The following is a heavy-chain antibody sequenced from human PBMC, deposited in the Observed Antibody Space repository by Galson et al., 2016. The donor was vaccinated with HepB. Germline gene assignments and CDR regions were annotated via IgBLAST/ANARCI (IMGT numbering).Heavy chain of an antibody. CDR2: ITGSGNNT. J-gene: IGHJ4*02. V-gene: IGHV3-23*01. Sequence: SLRLSCAVSGFSFSSYGMSWVRQAPGKRLEWVSGITGSGNNTYYADSVKGRFTISRDNSKNTLYLQMNSLRAEDTAIYYCAKKGFWSGYFDYWGQGTLVTVSS. CDR3: AKKGFWSGYFDY. D-gene: IGHD3-3*01. CDR1: GFSFSSYG.